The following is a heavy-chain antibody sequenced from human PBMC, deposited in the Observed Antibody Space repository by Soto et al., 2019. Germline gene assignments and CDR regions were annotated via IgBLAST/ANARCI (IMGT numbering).Heavy chain of an antibody. Sequence: TSETLSLTCTVSGGSISSGGYYWSWIRQHPGKGLEWIGYIYYSGSTYYNPSLKSRVTISVDTSKNQFSLKLSSVTAADTAVYYCARATQGEGYDFWSGYYSIPYYYYYYMDVWGKGTTVTVSS. CDR1: GGSISSGGYY. V-gene: IGHV4-31*03. J-gene: IGHJ6*03. CDR2: IYYSGST. CDR3: ARATQGEGYDFWSGYYSIPYYYYYYMDV. D-gene: IGHD3-3*01.